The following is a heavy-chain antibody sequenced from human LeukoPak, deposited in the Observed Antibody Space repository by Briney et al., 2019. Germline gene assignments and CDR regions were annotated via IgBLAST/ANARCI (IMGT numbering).Heavy chain of an antibody. CDR2: IYYSGST. V-gene: IGHV4-39*01. J-gene: IGHJ4*02. CDR3: ARHASSSTIDY. D-gene: IGHD6-13*01. CDR1: AGSIISSSKF. Sequence: SETLSLTCTVSAGSIISSSKFWGWIRQSPGKGLEWIGSIYYSGSTYYNPSLKSRVTILVDTSKNQISLKLSSVTATDTAVYYCARHASSSTIDYWGQGTLVTVSS.